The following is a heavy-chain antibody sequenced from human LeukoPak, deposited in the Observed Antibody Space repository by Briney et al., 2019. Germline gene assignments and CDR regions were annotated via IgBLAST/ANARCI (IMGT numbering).Heavy chain of an antibody. Sequence: SGTLSLTCAVSGGSLSNDQWWSWVRQAPGKGLEWIGEINHSGSANYNPSLGSRAAMSIEKSKDQFSLNLSSVTAADTAIYYCARGGVWLPAVWGQGALVTVSS. CDR2: INHSGSA. V-gene: IGHV4-4*02. CDR3: ARGGVWLPAV. J-gene: IGHJ4*02. CDR1: GGSLSNDQW. D-gene: IGHD3-9*01.